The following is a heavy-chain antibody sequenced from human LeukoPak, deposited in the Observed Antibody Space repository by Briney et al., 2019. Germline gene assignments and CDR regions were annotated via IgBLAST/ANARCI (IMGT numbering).Heavy chain of an antibody. CDR3: ARPATYYDSSGYYGTFDY. D-gene: IGHD3-22*01. V-gene: IGHV4-39*01. Sequence: PSETLSLTCTVSGGSISSSSYNWGWIRQPPGKGLEWIGSIYYSGSTYYNPSLKSRVTISVDTSKNQFSLKLSSVTAADTAVYYCARPATYYDSSGYYGTFDYWGQGTLVTVSS. CDR2: IYYSGST. CDR1: GGSISSSSYN. J-gene: IGHJ4*02.